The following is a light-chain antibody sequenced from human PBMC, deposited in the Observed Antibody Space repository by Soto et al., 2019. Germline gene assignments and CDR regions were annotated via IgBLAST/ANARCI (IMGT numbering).Light chain of an antibody. J-gene: IGKJ5*01. CDR2: ATS. CDR1: QSVSSN. V-gene: IGKV3-15*01. Sequence: EIVMTHSPATLSVSPCERATLSFRASQSVSSNLAWYQQKPGQAPRLLIYATSTRATGVPGRFTGSGSGTEFTLTISRLEPEDFAVYYCQQYGRSFTFGQGTRLEIK. CDR3: QQYGRSFT.